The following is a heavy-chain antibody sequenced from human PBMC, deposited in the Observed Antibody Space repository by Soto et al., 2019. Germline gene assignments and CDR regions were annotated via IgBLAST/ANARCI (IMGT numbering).Heavy chain of an antibody. CDR3: ARQPGYSSGWDGY. V-gene: IGHV1-69*01. CDR1: GGTFSSYA. CDR2: IIPIFGTA. Sequence: QVQLVQSGAEVKKPGSSVKVSCKASGGTFSSYAISWVRQAPGQGLEWMGGIIPIFGTANYAQKFQGRVTITADEYKSPAYMELSSLRSEHTAVYYCARQPGYSSGWDGYWGQGTLVTVSS. J-gene: IGHJ4*01. D-gene: IGHD6-19*01.